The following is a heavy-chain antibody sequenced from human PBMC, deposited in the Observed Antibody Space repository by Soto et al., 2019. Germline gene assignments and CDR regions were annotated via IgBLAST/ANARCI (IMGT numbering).Heavy chain of an antibody. CDR1: GDSITSGVHY. CDR3: ARAVRGVLHFDY. CDR2: IFYSGTT. J-gene: IGHJ4*02. V-gene: IGHV4-31*03. D-gene: IGHD3-10*02. Sequence: PSETLSLTCTVSGDSITSGVHYWSWIRQHPGKGLEWIGYIFYSGTTYYNPSLRSRVTISVDTSKNQFSLKLSSVTAADTAVYYCARAVRGVLHFDYWGQGTLVTVSS.